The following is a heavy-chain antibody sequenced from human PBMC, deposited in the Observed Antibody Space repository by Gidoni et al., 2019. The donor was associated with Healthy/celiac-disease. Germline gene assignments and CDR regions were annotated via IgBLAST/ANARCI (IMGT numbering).Heavy chain of an antibody. Sequence: EVQLVESGGGLVQPGGSLRLSCAASGFTFSSYSMNWVRQAPGKGLEWVSYISSSSSTIYYADSVKGRFTISRDNAKNSLYLQMNSLRDEDTAVYYCARDVPNYYDSSGYYALFDYWGQGTLVTVSS. J-gene: IGHJ4*02. V-gene: IGHV3-48*02. CDR2: ISSSSSTI. D-gene: IGHD3-22*01. CDR1: GFTFSSYS. CDR3: ARDVPNYYDSSGYYALFDY.